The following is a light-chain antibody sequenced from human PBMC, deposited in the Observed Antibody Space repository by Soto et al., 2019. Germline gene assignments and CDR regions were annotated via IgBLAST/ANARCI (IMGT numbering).Light chain of an antibody. Sequence: EIVLTQSPGTLSLSPGERATLSCRASQSVSSSYLAWYQQKPGQAPRLLIYGASSRVTGIPDRFSGSGSGTDFTLTISRLEPEDFAVSYCQQYGRSPIFTFGPGTKVDI. CDR2: GAS. J-gene: IGKJ3*01. V-gene: IGKV3-20*01. CDR1: QSVSSSY. CDR3: QQYGRSPIFT.